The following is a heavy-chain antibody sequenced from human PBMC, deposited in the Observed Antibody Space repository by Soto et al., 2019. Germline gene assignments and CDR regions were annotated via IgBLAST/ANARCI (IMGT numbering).Heavy chain of an antibody. CDR1: GFTFSSYA. CDR2: ISGSGGST. CDR3: AMAVPYYDFRSGYFDY. J-gene: IGHJ4*02. V-gene: IGHV3-23*01. Sequence: PGGSLRLSCAASGFTFSSYAMSWVRQAPGKGLEWVSAISGSGGSTYYADSVKGRFTISRDNSKNKLYLQMNSLRAEDTAVYYCAMAVPYYDFRSGYFDYWGQGTLVTVSS. D-gene: IGHD3-3*01.